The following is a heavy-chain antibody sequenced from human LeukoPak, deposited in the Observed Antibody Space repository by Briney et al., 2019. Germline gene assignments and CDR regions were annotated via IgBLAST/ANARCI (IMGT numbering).Heavy chain of an antibody. CDR2: IRYDGSNK. CDR1: GFTFSSYG. CDR3: AKDAYYYDTSGYQGDY. Sequence: GGSLRLSCAASGFTFSSYGMHWVRQAPGEGLEWVAFIRYDGSNKYYADSVKGRFTISRDNSKNTLYLQMNSLRAEDTAVYYCAKDAYYYDTSGYQGDYWGQGTLVTVSS. D-gene: IGHD3-22*01. V-gene: IGHV3-30*02. J-gene: IGHJ4*02.